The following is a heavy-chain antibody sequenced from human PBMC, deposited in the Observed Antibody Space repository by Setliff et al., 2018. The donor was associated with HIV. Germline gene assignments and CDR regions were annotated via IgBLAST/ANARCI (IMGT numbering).Heavy chain of an antibody. Sequence: ASVKVSCKASGYTFTSYAMHWVRQAPGQRLEWMGWINTNIGNPTYAQGFTGRFVFSLDTSVSTAYLQINSLKAEDTAIYYCARVGVDSQEYFQHWGQGTLVTVSS. D-gene: IGHD3-3*01. CDR1: GYTFTSYA. CDR2: INTNIGNP. J-gene: IGHJ1*01. CDR3: ARVGVDSQEYFQH. V-gene: IGHV7-4-1*02.